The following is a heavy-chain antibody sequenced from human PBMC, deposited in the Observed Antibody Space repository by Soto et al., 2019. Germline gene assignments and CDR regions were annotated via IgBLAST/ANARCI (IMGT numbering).Heavy chain of an antibody. CDR2: INHSGSI. V-gene: IGHV4-34*01. Sequence: PSETLSLTCAVYGGSFSGYYWSWIRQPPGKGLEWIGEINHSGSINYNPSLKSRVIISVDTSKNQFSLKLRSVTAADTAIYYCATDPGGPPLNRFDSWGHGTLVTVSS. CDR1: GGSFSGYY. D-gene: IGHD3-16*01. CDR3: ATDPGGPPLNRFDS. J-gene: IGHJ5*01.